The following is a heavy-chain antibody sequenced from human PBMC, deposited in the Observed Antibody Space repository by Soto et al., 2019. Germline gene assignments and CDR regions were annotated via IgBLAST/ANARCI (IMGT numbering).Heavy chain of an antibody. V-gene: IGHV1-24*01. J-gene: IGHJ3*02. CDR3: ARSASDAFDI. CDR2: MNPDSGET. Sequence: GASVKVSCKVSGYTLTELSMHWVRQAPGKGLEWMGGMNPDSGETGYAQKFQGRVTMTRNTSISTAYMELSSLRSEDTAVYYCARSASDAFDIWGQGTMVTVSS. CDR1: GYTLTELS.